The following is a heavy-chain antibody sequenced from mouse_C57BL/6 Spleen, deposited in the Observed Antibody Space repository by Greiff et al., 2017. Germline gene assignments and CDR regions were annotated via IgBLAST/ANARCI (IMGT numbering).Heavy chain of an antibody. CDR3: ARGSGYYFAY. V-gene: IGHV5-12*01. CDR2: ISNGGGST. J-gene: IGHJ3*01. Sequence: EVNVVESGGGLVQPGGSLKLSCAASGFTFSDYYMYWVRQTPEKRLEWVAYISNGGGSTYYPDTVKGRFTISRDNAKNTLYLQMSRLKSEDTAMYYCARGSGYYFAYWGQGTLVTVSA. CDR1: GFTFSDYY. D-gene: IGHD3-2*02.